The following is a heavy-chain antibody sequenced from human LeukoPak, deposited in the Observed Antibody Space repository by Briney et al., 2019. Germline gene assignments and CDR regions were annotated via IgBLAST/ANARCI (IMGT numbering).Heavy chain of an antibody. V-gene: IGHV3-23*01. CDR1: GFTFSSYA. CDR3: AKSTVIPAAIIRPADY. D-gene: IGHD2-2*02. Sequence: GGSLRLSCAASGFTFSSYAMSWVRQAPVKGLEWVSAISGSGGSTYYADSVKGRFTISRDNSKNTLYLQMNSLRAEDTAVYYCAKSTVIPAAIIRPADYWGQGTLVTVSS. J-gene: IGHJ4*02. CDR2: ISGSGGST.